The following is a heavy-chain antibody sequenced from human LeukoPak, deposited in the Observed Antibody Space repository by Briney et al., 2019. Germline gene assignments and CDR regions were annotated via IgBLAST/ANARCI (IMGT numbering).Heavy chain of an antibody. CDR3: AREAPRSGSSDYYHFVY. D-gene: IGHD3-22*01. J-gene: IGHJ4*02. V-gene: IGHV4-4*07. CDR1: GGSISSYY. CDR2: VYTSGNT. Sequence: SETLSLTXTVSGGSISSYYWSWIRQPAGKGLEWIGRVYTSGNTNYNPSLKSRVTMSVDTSKNQFSLKLSSVTAADTAVYYCAREAPRSGSSDYYHFVYWGQGTLVTVSS.